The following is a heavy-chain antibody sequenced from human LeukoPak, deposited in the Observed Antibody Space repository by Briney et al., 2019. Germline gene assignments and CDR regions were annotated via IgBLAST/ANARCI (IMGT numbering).Heavy chain of an antibody. CDR2: ISGSGGST. Sequence: GGSLRLSCAASGFTFSSYAMSWVRQAPGKGLEWVSAISGSGGSTNYADSVKGRFTISRDNSKNTLYLQMNSLRAEDTAVYYCAKDAWGRYCSSTSCYDWFDPWGQGTLVTVSS. CDR3: AKDAWGRYCSSTSCYDWFDP. V-gene: IGHV3-23*01. CDR1: GFTFSSYA. J-gene: IGHJ5*02. D-gene: IGHD2-2*01.